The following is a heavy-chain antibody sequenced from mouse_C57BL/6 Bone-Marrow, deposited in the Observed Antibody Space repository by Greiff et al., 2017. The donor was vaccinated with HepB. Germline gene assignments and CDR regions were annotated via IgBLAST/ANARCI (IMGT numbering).Heavy chain of an antibody. Sequence: VQLQQSGAELVKPGASVKMSCKASGYTFTSYWITWVKQRPGQGLEWIGDIYPGSGSTNYNEKFKSKATMTVDTSSSTAYMQLSSLTSEDSAVYYFARDSTSTVVAPGVAYWGQGTLVTVSA. J-gene: IGHJ3*01. CDR3: ARDSTSTVVAPGVAY. CDR1: GYTFTSYW. V-gene: IGHV1-55*01. D-gene: IGHD1-1*01. CDR2: IYPGSGST.